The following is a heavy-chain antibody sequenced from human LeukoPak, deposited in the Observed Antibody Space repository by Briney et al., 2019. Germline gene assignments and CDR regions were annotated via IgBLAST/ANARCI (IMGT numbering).Heavy chain of an antibody. CDR3: ARAEESSSPTMDY. Sequence: GGSLRLSCAASGFTFSSYAMHWVRQAPGKGLEWVAVISYDGSNKYYADSVKGRFTISRDNSKNTLYLQMNSLRAEDTAVYYCARAEESSSPTMDYWGQGTLVTVSS. V-gene: IGHV3-30*04. CDR1: GFTFSSYA. CDR2: ISYDGSNK. J-gene: IGHJ4*02. D-gene: IGHD6-6*01.